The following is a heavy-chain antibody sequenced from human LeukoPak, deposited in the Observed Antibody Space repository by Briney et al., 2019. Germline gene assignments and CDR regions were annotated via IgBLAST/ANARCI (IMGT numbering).Heavy chain of an antibody. CDR3: ASNYDSSGYRSANYYYYMDV. CDR2: IYTSGST. J-gene: IGHJ6*03. CDR1: GGSISSGSYY. V-gene: IGHV4-61*02. Sequence: PSETLSLTCTVSGGSISSGSYYWSWIRQPAGKGLEWIGRIYTSGSTNYNPSLKSRVTISVDTSKNQFSLKLSSVTAADTAVYYCASNYDSSGYRSANYYYYMDVWGKGTTVTVSS. D-gene: IGHD3-22*01.